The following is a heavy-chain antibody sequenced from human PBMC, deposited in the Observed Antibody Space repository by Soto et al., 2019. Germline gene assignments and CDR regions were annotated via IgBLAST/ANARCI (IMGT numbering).Heavy chain of an antibody. CDR3: ARDLGLVIGYDYYGMDV. Sequence: ASVKVSCKASGYTFTSYGISWVRQAPGQGLEWMGWISAYNGNTNYAQKLQGRVTMTTDTSTSTAYMELRSLRSDDTAVYYCARDLGLVIGYDYYGMDVWGQGTTVTVSS. D-gene: IGHD3-16*02. J-gene: IGHJ6*02. V-gene: IGHV1-18*01. CDR1: GYTFTSYG. CDR2: ISAYNGNT.